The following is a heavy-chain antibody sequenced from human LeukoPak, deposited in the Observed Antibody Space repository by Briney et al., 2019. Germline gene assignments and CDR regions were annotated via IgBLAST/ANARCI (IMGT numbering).Heavy chain of an antibody. CDR1: GFTFSGYG. V-gene: IGHV3-23*01. Sequence: PTGGSLRLSCAASGFTFSGYGMSWVRQAPGKGLKWVSAISGSGGSTYYADSVKGRITISRDNSKNTLYLQMNSLRAEDTAVYYCAKGVGYCSGGSCQQFDYWGQGTLVTVSS. J-gene: IGHJ4*02. CDR2: ISGSGGST. CDR3: AKGVGYCSGGSCQQFDY. D-gene: IGHD2-15*01.